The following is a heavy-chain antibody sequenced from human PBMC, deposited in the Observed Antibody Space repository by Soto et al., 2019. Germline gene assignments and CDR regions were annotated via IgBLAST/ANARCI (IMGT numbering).Heavy chain of an antibody. CDR2: ISGSGGST. J-gene: IGHJ3*02. D-gene: IGHD1-7*01. V-gene: IGHV3-23*01. CDR1: GFNFSSYA. Sequence: PGGSLRLSCRAAGFNFSSYAMNWVRQAPGKGLEWVSAISGSGGSTYYADSVKGRFTISRDSSKNTLYLQMNSLRAEDTAVYYCAKGNSWSPALVLDIWGQGTMVTVSS. CDR3: AKGNSWSPALVLDI.